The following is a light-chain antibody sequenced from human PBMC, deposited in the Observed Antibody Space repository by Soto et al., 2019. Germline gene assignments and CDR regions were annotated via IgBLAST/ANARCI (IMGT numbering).Light chain of an antibody. J-gene: IGLJ3*02. CDR1: SSNIGNNY. CDR2: DKN. Sequence: SVLTQPPSVSAAPGRKVTISCSGSSSNIGNNYVSCYQQLPGTAPKLLIFDKNKRPSGIPDRFSGSKSGTSATLGITGLQNGYEADYYSGKWESSLGAGGFGGGTK. CDR3: GKWESSLGAGG. V-gene: IGLV1-51*01.